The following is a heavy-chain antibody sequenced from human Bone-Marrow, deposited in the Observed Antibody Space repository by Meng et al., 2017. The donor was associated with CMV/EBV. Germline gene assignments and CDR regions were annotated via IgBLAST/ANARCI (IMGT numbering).Heavy chain of an antibody. CDR2: INPILGIA. CDR1: GGTFSSSA. CDR3: ARVAHFSYGRLLDY. J-gene: IGHJ4*02. Sequence: SVNVSCKASGGTFSSSAISWVRQAPGQGLEWMGGINPILGIANYAQKFQGRVTITADKSTSTAYMELSSLRSEETAVYYCARVAHFSYGRLLDYWGQGTLVTVSS. D-gene: IGHD3-10*01. V-gene: IGHV1-69*10.